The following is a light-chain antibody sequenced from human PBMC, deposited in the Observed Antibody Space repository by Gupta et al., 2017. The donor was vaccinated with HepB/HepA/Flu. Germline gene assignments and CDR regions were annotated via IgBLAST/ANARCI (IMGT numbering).Light chain of an antibody. Sequence: QSVLTQPPSVSGTPGQRVTISCSGSSSNIGSYYVYWYQQHPGTAPKLLIYRNNERPSGVPDRVSGSKSGTAASLAISGLRPEEEADEYCAAWDDNLEGVIGGGTRLTVL. CDR1: SSNIGSYY. V-gene: IGLV1-47*01. CDR3: AAWDDNLEGV. J-gene: IGLJ3*02. CDR2: RNN.